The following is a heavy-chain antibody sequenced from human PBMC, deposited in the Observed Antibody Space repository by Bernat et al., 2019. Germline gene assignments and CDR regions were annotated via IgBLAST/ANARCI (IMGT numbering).Heavy chain of an antibody. CDR1: GGSISSYY. CDR3: AGEAGGDAFDI. D-gene: IGHD3-16*01. CDR2: IYYSGST. Sequence: QVQLQESGPGLVKPSETLSLTCTVSGGSISSYYWSWIRQPPGKGLEWIGYIYYSGSTNYNPSLKSRVTISVDTSKNQFSLKLSSVTAADTAVYYCAGEAGGDAFDIWGQGTMVTVSS. V-gene: IGHV4-59*01. J-gene: IGHJ3*02.